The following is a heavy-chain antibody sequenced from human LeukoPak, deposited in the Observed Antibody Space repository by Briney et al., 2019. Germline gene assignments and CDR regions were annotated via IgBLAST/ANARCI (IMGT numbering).Heavy chain of an antibody. CDR1: GFTFSSYG. D-gene: IGHD3-10*01. J-gene: IGHJ4*02. Sequence: PGGSLRLSCAASGFTFSSYGMHWFRQAPGKGLEWVAVISYDGSNKYYADSVKGRFTISRDNSKNTLYLQMNSLRAEDTAVYYCARSRMVRGASDYWGQGTLVTVSS. V-gene: IGHV3-30*03. CDR3: ARSRMVRGASDY. CDR2: ISYDGSNK.